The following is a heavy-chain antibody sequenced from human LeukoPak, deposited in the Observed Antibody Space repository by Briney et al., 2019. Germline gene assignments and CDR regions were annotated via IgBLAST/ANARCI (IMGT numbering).Heavy chain of an antibody. V-gene: IGHV3-9*01. Sequence: GGSLRLSCAASGFTFDDYAMPWVRQAPGKGLEWVSGISWNSGSIGYADSVKGRFTISRDNAKNSLYLQMNSLRAEDTALYYCAKDMGSSWTFDYWGQGTLVTVSP. CDR1: GFTFDDYA. CDR2: ISWNSGSI. J-gene: IGHJ4*02. D-gene: IGHD6-13*01. CDR3: AKDMGSSWTFDY.